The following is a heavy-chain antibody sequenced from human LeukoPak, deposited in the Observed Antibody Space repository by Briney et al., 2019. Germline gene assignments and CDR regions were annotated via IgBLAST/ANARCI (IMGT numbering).Heavy chain of an antibody. CDR1: GFTFSSYW. D-gene: IGHD3-16*01. Sequence: GRSLRLSCAASGFTFSSYWMNWARQAPGKGLEWVASINHNGNVNYYVDSVKGRFTISRDNAKNSLYLQMSNLRAEDTAVYFCARGGGLDVWGQGVTVTVSS. CDR2: INHNGNVN. CDR3: ARGGGLDV. V-gene: IGHV3-7*03. J-gene: IGHJ6*02.